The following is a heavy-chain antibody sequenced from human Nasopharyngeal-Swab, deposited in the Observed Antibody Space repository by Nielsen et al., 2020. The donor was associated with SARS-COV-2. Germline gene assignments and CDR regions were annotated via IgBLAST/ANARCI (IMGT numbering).Heavy chain of an antibody. CDR2: ISRSGGTK. V-gene: IGHV3-48*03. Sequence: GGSLRLSCAASGFTFSSYEMNWVRQAPGKGLEWVSYISRSGGTKYYADSVKGRFTISRDNSKNTLYLQMNSLRAEDTAVYYCARDWARSGSYSTHFDYWGQGTLVTVSS. CDR1: GFTFSSYE. CDR3: ARDWARSGSYSTHFDY. J-gene: IGHJ4*02. D-gene: IGHD1-26*01.